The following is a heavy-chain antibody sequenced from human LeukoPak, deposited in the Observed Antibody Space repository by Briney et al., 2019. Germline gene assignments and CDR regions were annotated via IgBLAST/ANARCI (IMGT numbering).Heavy chain of an antibody. J-gene: IGHJ6*02. CDR1: GGSISSYY. Sequence: SETLSLTCTVSGGSISSYYWSWIRQPPGKGLEWIGYIYYSGSTNYNPSLKSRVTISVDTSKNQFSLKPSSVTAADTAVYYCAGTAASYYYYYGMDVWGQGTTVTVSS. D-gene: IGHD6-25*01. CDR2: IYYSGST. CDR3: AGTAASYYYYYGMDV. V-gene: IGHV4-59*01.